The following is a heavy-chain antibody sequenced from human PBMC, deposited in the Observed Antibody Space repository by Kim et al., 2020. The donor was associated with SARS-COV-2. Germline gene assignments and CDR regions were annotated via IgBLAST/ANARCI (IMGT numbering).Heavy chain of an antibody. V-gene: IGHV3-7*01. J-gene: IGHJ6*02. Sequence: GSLRLSCAASGFTFSRYWMNWVRQAPGKGLEWVANIKQDGSEKYYVDSVEGRFTISRDNANNSLYLQMNSLRAEDTAVYYCARDPVVGADSGMDVWGQGTTVTVSS. CDR2: IKQDGSEK. CDR1: GFTFSRYW. D-gene: IGHD1-26*01. CDR3: ARDPVVGADSGMDV.